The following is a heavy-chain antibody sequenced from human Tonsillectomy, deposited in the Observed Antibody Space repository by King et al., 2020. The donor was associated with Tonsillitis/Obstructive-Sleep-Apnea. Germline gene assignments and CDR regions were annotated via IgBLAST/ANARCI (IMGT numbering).Heavy chain of an antibody. Sequence: QLVQSGAEVKKPGESLTISCKGSGYSFTSDWIGRVRQMPGKGLEWMGIIYTGDSDTRYSPSFQGQVTISADESISTAYLQWSSLKASDTAMYYCARQIVSGRFRDYYYTMDVWGHGPTVTV. J-gene: IGHJ6*02. CDR2: IYTGDSDT. CDR1: GYSFTSDW. CDR3: ARQIVSGRFRDYYYTMDV. D-gene: IGHD6-19*01. V-gene: IGHV5-51*01.